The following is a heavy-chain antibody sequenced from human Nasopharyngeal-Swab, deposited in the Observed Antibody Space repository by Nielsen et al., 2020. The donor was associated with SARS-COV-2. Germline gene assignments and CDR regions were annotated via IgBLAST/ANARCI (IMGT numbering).Heavy chain of an antibody. V-gene: IGHV4-34*01. D-gene: IGHD7-27*01. J-gene: IGHJ4*02. Sequence: SETLSLTCAVYGGSFSGYYWSWIRQPPGKGLEWIGEINHSGSTNYNPSLKSPVTISVDTSKNQFSLKLSSVTAADTAVYYCARGGIPTGDLPTGYYFDYWGQGTLVTVSS. CDR2: INHSGST. CDR3: ARGGIPTGDLPTGYYFDY. CDR1: GGSFSGYY.